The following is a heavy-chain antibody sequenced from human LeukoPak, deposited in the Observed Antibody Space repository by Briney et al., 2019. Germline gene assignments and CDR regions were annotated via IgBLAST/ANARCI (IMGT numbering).Heavy chain of an antibody. Sequence: ASVKVSCKASGYTFTSYDINWVRQATGQGLEWMGWMNPNSGNTGYAQKFQGRVTMTRNTSISTAYVELSSLRSEDTAVYYCARGPPYYYDSSGYYGWGQGTLVTVSS. D-gene: IGHD3-22*01. CDR3: ARGPPYYYDSSGYYG. J-gene: IGHJ4*02. CDR2: MNPNSGNT. CDR1: GYTFTSYD. V-gene: IGHV1-8*02.